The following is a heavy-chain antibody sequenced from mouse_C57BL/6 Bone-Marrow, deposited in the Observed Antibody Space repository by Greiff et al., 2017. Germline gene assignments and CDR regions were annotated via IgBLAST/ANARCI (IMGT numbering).Heavy chain of an antibody. CDR1: GYTFTSSW. J-gene: IGHJ2*01. D-gene: IGHD4-1*01. CDR2: IYPTSGRT. CDR3: ARSGPLGRSFDY. Sequence: QVQLQQPGAELVKPGASVKMSCKASGYTFTSSWITWVKQRPGQGLGWIGDIYPTSGRTNYNEKFKSKAILTVDTSPNTAYMQLSSLTSEDSAVFYCARSGPLGRSFDYWGQGTTLTVSS. V-gene: IGHV1-55*01.